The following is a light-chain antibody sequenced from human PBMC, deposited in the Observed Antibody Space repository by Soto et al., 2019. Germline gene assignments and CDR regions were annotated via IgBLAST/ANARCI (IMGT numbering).Light chain of an antibody. CDR2: DAS. V-gene: IGKV1-33*01. CDR1: QGIRNY. J-gene: IGKJ5*01. CDR3: QPRDNRPP. Sequence: PMTLSPCSLSASVGDRVTITCRASQGIRNYLDWYQQKPGKAPKLLIYDASNLATGIPARFSGSGSGTDFTFTISSIAPEDFAAYYCQPRDNRPPFGQGTRLEIK.